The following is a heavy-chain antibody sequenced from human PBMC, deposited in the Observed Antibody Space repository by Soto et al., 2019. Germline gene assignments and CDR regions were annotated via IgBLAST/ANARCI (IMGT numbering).Heavy chain of an antibody. V-gene: IGHV2-5*02. J-gene: IGHJ4*02. CDR2: ISWDDTK. CDR3: ARRHSSGRGFGY. D-gene: IGHD3-22*01. CDR1: GFSLSTGAEA. Sequence: SGPTLVNPTQTLTLTCNFSGFSLSTGAEAVGWIRQSPGKALEWLTLISWDDTKRYSESLKNRLTITKDTARNQAVLTMTNVDPVDTATYYCARRHSSGRGFGYWGQGTLVTVTS.